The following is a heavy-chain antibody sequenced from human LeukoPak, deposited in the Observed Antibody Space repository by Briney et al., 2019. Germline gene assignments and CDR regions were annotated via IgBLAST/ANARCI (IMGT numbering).Heavy chain of an antibody. CDR3: ARPVVTMVRGVSRPFDY. V-gene: IGHV4-34*01. J-gene: IGHJ4*02. CDR2: INHSGST. D-gene: IGHD3-10*01. Sequence: SETLSLTCAVYGGSFSGYYWSWIRQPPGKGLEWIGEINHSGSTNYNPSLKSRVTISVDTSKNQFSLKLSSVTPADTAVYYCARPVVTMVRGVSRPFDYWGQGTLVTVSS. CDR1: GGSFSGYY.